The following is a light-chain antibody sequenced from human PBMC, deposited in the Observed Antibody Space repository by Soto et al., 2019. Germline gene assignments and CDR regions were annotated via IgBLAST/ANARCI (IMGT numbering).Light chain of an antibody. Sequence: EIVLTQSPATLSLSPGERVTLSCGASESVTSGHLAWYQQRPGLAPRLLIYDASIRATGIPDRFSGSGSETDFTLTINRREPEDFAVYYCQQYSTSPRTFGQGTKVEIK. CDR2: DAS. J-gene: IGKJ1*01. V-gene: IGKV3D-20*01. CDR3: QQYSTSPRT. CDR1: ESVTSGH.